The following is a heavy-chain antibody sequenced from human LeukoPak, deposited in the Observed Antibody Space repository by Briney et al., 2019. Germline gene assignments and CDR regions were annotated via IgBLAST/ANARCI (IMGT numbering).Heavy chain of an antibody. Sequence: EASVKVSCKASGYTFTGYYMHWVRQAPGQGLEWMGWINPNSGGTNYAQKFQGRVTMTRDTSISTAYMELSRLRSDDTAVHYCARLVGATAASPDYWGQGTLVTVSS. CDR3: ARLVGATAASPDY. CDR1: GYTFTGYY. J-gene: IGHJ4*02. D-gene: IGHD1-26*01. CDR2: INPNSGGT. V-gene: IGHV1-2*02.